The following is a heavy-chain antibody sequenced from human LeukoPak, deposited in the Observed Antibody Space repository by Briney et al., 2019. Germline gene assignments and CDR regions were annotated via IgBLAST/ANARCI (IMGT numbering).Heavy chain of an antibody. V-gene: IGHV3-53*01. J-gene: IGHJ5*02. CDR2: IHSSGGT. CDR1: GFTGSNNY. D-gene: IGHD6-6*01. CDR3: VKASSSSPQYNWFDA. Sequence: GSLRLSCAASGFTGSNNYMSWVRQAPGKGLEWVSAIHSSGGTYYADSVKGRFTISRDNSKNTLYLQMNSLRAEDTALYYCVKASSSSPQYNWFDAWGQGTLVTVSS.